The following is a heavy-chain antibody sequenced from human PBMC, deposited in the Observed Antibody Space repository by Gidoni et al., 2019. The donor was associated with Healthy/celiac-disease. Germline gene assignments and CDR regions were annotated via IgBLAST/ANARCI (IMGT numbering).Heavy chain of an antibody. CDR1: GYTFTSYA. CDR3: ARDHIAVDGFLFDY. Sequence: QVQLVQSGAEVKKPGASVKVSCKASGYTFTSYAMHWVRQAPGQRLEWMGWINAGNGNTKYSQEVQGRGTITRDTSESTAYMGLSSLRSEDTAVYYCARDHIAVDGFLFDYWGQGTLVTVSS. J-gene: IGHJ4*02. V-gene: IGHV1-3*01. CDR2: INAGNGNT. D-gene: IGHD6-19*01.